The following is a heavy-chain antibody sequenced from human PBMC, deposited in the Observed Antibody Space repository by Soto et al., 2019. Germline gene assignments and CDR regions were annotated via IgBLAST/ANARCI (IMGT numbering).Heavy chain of an antibody. J-gene: IGHJ4*02. CDR1: GASISSGDYY. V-gene: IGHV4-30-4*01. D-gene: IGHD5-12*01. CDR3: SSLPDGYTSGLDY. Sequence: QVQLQESGPGLVKPSQTLSLSCTVSGASISSGDYYWNWIRQPPGKGLEWIGYIYYTGNTVFNPSLRRLVSISVDTSKTQFSLKLNPVTAADTAVYYCSSLPDGYTSGLDYWGQGTLVTVSS. CDR2: IYYTGNT.